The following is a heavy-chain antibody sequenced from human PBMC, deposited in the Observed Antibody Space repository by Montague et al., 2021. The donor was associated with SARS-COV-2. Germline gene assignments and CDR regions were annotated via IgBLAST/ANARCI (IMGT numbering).Heavy chain of an antibody. Sequence: SLRLSCAVSGFNFESYAMHWVRQAPGKGLEWVAGFSLDTDRIDYADSVKGRFIVSRDKAQDTLYLQMSSLRPEGSAVYYCGKDLTPGGMDVWGQGTTVIVSS. D-gene: IGHD3-10*01. CDR1: GFNFESYA. V-gene: IGHV3-9*01. J-gene: IGHJ6*02. CDR3: GKDLTPGGMDV. CDR2: FSLDTDRI.